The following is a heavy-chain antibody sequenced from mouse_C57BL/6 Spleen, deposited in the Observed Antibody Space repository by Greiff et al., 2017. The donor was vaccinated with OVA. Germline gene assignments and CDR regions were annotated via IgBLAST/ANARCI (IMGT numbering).Heavy chain of an antibody. V-gene: IGHV2-2*01. CDR1: GFSLTSYR. Sequence: VKLQQSGPGLVQPSQRLSITCTVSGFSLTSYRVHWVRQSPGKGLEWLGVIRSGGSTDYNEAIISRLSISKDNSKSQVFFKMNSLQADDTDIYYCAREAYYSNYWYFDVWGTGTTVTVSS. J-gene: IGHJ1*03. CDR3: AREAYYSNYWYFDV. CDR2: IRSGGST. D-gene: IGHD2-5*01.